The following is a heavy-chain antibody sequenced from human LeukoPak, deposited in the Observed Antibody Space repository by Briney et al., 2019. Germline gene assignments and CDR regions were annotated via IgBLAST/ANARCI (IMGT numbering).Heavy chain of an antibody. CDR1: GYTFTGYY. CDR3: ARGGGREWFGELSIDY. D-gene: IGHD3-10*01. CDR2: INPNSGGT. J-gene: IGHJ4*02. V-gene: IGHV1-2*02. Sequence: GASVKVSCKASGYTFTGYYMHWVRQAPGQGLEWMGWINPNSGGTNYAQKSQGRVTMTGDTSISTAYMELSRLRSDDTAVYYCARGGGREWFGELSIDYWGQGTLVTVSS.